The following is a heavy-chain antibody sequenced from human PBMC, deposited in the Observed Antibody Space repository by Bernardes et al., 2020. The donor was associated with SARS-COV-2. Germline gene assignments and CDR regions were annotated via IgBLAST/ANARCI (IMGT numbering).Heavy chain of an antibody. CDR3: AKDRYGDYADAYYYYMDV. J-gene: IGHJ6*03. V-gene: IGHV3-23*01. D-gene: IGHD4-17*01. CDR2: ISGSGGST. CDR1: GFTFSSYA. Sequence: GSLRLSCAASGFTFSSYALSWVRQAPGKGLEWVSAISGSGGSTYYADSVKGRFTISRDNSKNTLYLQMNSLRAEDTAVYYCAKDRYGDYADAYYYYMDVWGKGTTVTGSS.